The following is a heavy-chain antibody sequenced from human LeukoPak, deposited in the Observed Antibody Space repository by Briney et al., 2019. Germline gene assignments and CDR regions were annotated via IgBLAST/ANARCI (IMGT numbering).Heavy chain of an antibody. CDR3: ARYWAGWFDP. D-gene: IGHD3-16*01. CDR2: IYYSGST. Sequence: SETLSLTCAVYGGSFSGYYWSWIRQPPGKGLEWIGTIYYSGSTYYNPSLKSRVTMSVDTSKNQFSLRLSSVTAADTAVYYCARYWAGWFDPWGQGTLVTVSS. J-gene: IGHJ5*02. V-gene: IGHV4-34*10. CDR1: GGSFSGYY.